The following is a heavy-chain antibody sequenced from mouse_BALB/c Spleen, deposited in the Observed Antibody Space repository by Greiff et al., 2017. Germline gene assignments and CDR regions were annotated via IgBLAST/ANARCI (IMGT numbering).Heavy chain of an antibody. V-gene: IGHV2-9*02. CDR2: IWAGGST. J-gene: IGHJ1*01. CDR1: GFSLTSYG. D-gene: IGHD1-1*01. Sequence: VNLMESGPGLVAPSQSLSITCTVSGFSLTSYGVHWVRQPPGKGLEWLGVIWAGGSTNYNSALMSRLSISKDNSKSQVFLKMNSLQTDDTAMYYCARDYYGSSYWYFDVWGAGTTGTVSS. CDR3: ARDYYGSSYWYFDV.